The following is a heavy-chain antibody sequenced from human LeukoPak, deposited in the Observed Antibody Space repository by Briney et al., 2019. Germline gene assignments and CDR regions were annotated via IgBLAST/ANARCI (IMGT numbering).Heavy chain of an antibody. CDR2: INSDGSST. Sequence: GGSLRLSCAASGFAFSSDWMHWVRQAPGKELVWVSRINSDGSSTTYADSVKGRFTISRDNAKNTLYLQMNSLRAEDTALYYCASRWWYFDLWGRGTLVTVSS. D-gene: IGHD6-13*01. CDR1: GFAFSSDW. V-gene: IGHV3-74*03. CDR3: ASRWWYFDL. J-gene: IGHJ2*01.